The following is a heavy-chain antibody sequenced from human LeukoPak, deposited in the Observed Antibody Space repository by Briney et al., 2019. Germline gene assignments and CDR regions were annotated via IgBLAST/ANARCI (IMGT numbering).Heavy chain of an antibody. Sequence: SVKVSFKASGYTFTSYDINWVRPATGQGLEWMGWMNPNSGNTGYAQKFQGRVTMTRNTSISTAYMELSSMRSEDTAVYYCARGQDSSSWNDWFDPWGQGTLVTVSS. D-gene: IGHD6-13*01. J-gene: IGHJ5*02. CDR3: ARGQDSSSWNDWFDP. V-gene: IGHV1-8*01. CDR2: MNPNSGNT. CDR1: GYTFTSYD.